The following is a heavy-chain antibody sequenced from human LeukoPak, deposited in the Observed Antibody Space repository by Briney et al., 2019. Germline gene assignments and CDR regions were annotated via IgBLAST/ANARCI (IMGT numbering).Heavy chain of an antibody. J-gene: IGHJ4*02. D-gene: IGHD6-13*01. CDR3: ATIRDSSSWAFDY. CDR2: IKSKAGGGTP. V-gene: IGHV3-15*01. Sequence: GGSLRLSCAASGFTFIDAWMSWIRQAPGKGLEWVGRIKSKAGGGTPDYAAPVKGRFTISRDDSQNTLYVQMDSLKTDDTAVYYCATIRDSSSWAFDYWGQGTLVTVSS. CDR1: GFTFIDAW.